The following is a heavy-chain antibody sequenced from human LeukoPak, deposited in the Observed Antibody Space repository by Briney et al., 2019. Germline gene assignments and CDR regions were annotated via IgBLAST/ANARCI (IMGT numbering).Heavy chain of an antibody. D-gene: IGHD3-22*01. Sequence: SQTLSLTCTVSGGSISSGSYYWSWIRQPAGKGLEWIGRIYTSGSTNYNPSLKSRVTISVDTSKNQFSLKLSSVTAADTAVYYCARDRYDSSGYLPFDYWGQGTLVTVSS. CDR1: GGSISSGSYY. V-gene: IGHV4-61*02. CDR2: IYTSGST. CDR3: ARDRYDSSGYLPFDY. J-gene: IGHJ4*02.